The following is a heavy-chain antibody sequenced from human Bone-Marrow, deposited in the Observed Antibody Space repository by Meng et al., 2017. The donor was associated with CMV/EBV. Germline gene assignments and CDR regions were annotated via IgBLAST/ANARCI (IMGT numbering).Heavy chain of an antibody. CDR1: GYTFTTYG. Sequence: ASVKVSCKASGYTFTTYGVTWVRQAPGQGLEWMGWISPYNRKTNYTQRLQGRVTMTADTSSSTAYMELRSLRSDDTAVYYCARAARPRFRFDPWGQGTLVTVSS. V-gene: IGHV1-18*01. CDR2: ISPYNRKT. J-gene: IGHJ5*02. CDR3: ARAARPRFRFDP. D-gene: IGHD6-6*01.